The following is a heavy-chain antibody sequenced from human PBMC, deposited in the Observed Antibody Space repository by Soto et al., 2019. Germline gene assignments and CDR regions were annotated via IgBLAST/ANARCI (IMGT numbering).Heavy chain of an antibody. D-gene: IGHD4-17*01. CDR3: ARGLYGAYGQDF. CDR1: GFTFSNYW. V-gene: IGHV3-74*01. J-gene: IGHJ4*02. CDR2: IKGDEITT. Sequence: EVQLVESGENLVQPGGSLRLSCAASGFTFSNYWIHWVRQAPRKGLVWVSRIKGDEITTNYADSVKGRFTISRDNAKNTVFLQMHSLRAEHSALYYCARGLYGAYGQDFWGQGILVTVSS.